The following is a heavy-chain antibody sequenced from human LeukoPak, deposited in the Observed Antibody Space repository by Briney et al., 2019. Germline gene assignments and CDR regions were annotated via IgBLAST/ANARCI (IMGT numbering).Heavy chain of an antibody. D-gene: IGHD5-24*01. CDR2: ISAYNGNT. CDR3: ARGVATIPDHYYYYYYMDV. V-gene: IGHV1-18*01. CDR1: GYTFTSYG. Sequence: ASVKVSCKASGYTFTSYGISWVRQAPGQGLEWMGWISAYNGNTNYAQKLQGRVTMTTDTSTSTAYMELRSLRSDDTAVYYYARGVATIPDHYYYYYYMDVWGKGTTVTVSS. J-gene: IGHJ6*03.